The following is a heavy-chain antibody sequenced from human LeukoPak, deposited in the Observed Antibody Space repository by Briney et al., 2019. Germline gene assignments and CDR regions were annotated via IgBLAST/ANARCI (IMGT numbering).Heavy chain of an antibody. CDR1: GFTFSSYG. CDR2: ISYDGSNK. D-gene: IGHD2-2*02. J-gene: IGHJ4*02. Sequence: PGRSLRLSCAASGFTFSSYGMHWVRQAPGKGLEWVAVISYDGSNKYYADSVKGRFTISRDNSKNTLYLQMNSLRVDDTAVYYCVKGLYTIDYWGQGTLVTVSS. V-gene: IGHV3-30*18. CDR3: VKGLYTIDY.